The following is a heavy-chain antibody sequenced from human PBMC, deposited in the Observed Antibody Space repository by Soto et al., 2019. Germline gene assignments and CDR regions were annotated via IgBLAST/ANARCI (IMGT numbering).Heavy chain of an antibody. CDR2: ISGSGGST. CDR1: GFTFSSYA. D-gene: IGHD1-26*01. V-gene: IGHV3-23*01. Sequence: EVQLLESGGGLVQPGGSLRLSCAASGFTFSSYALSWVRQAPGKWLEWVSAISGSGGSTYYADAVKGRFTISRDNSKNTLYLQMNSLRAEDTAVYYCAKSVEVGATQFDYWGQGTLVTVSS. J-gene: IGHJ4*02. CDR3: AKSVEVGATQFDY.